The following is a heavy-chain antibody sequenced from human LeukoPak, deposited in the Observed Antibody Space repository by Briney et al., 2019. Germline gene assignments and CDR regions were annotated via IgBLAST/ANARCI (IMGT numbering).Heavy chain of an antibody. J-gene: IGHJ5*02. CDR2: ISGSGGST. D-gene: IGHD2-2*01. Sequence: PGGSLRLSCAASRFTFSYFAMSWVRQAPGKGLEWVSAISGSGGSTYYADSVKGRFTISRDNSKNTLYLQMNSLRAEDTAVYYCAKDRFGPAAIPNWFDPWGQGTLVTVSS. CDR3: AKDRFGPAAIPNWFDP. V-gene: IGHV3-23*01. CDR1: RFTFSYFA.